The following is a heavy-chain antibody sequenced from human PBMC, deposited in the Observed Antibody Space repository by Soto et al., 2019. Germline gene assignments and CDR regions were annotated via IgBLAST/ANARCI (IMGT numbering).Heavy chain of an antibody. D-gene: IGHD3-3*01. Sequence: GESLKISCKGSGYSFTSYWIGWVRQMPGKGLEWMGIIYPGDSDTRYSPSFQGQVTISADKSISTAYLQWSSLKASDTAMYYCARQGNYDFWSGPTNYGMDVWGQGTTVTVSS. CDR3: ARQGNYDFWSGPTNYGMDV. CDR2: IYPGDSDT. V-gene: IGHV5-51*01. CDR1: GYSFTSYW. J-gene: IGHJ6*02.